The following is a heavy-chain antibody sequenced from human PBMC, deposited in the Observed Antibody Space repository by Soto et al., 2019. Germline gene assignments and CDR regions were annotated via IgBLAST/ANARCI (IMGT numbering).Heavy chain of an antibody. Sequence: SETLSLTCSVSGDSISRNYWTWIRQPPGKGLEWMGYIYDSGSANYNPSLKSRVTISVDTSKNQFSLRLSSVTAADTAVYFCARGLYNSGNYYVVLDSWGQGALVTVSS. CDR3: ARGLYNSGNYYVVLDS. CDR1: GDSISRNY. CDR2: IYDSGSA. D-gene: IGHD3-10*01. V-gene: IGHV4-59*12. J-gene: IGHJ4*02.